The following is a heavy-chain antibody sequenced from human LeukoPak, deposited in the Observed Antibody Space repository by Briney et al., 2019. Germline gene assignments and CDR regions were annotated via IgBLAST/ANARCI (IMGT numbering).Heavy chain of an antibody. CDR3: ARGKGIAARRYSSLLGSPCDY. Sequence: SETLSLTCAVYGGSFSGYYWSWIRQPPGKGLEWIGEINHSGSTNYNPSLKSRVTISVDTSKNQFSLKLSSVTAADTAVYYCARGKGIAARRYSSLLGSPCDYWGQGTLVTVSS. CDR2: INHSGST. V-gene: IGHV4-34*01. D-gene: IGHD6-6*01. CDR1: GGSFSGYY. J-gene: IGHJ4*02.